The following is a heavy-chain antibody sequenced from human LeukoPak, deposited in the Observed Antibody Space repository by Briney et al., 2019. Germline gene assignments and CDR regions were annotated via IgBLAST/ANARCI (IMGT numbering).Heavy chain of an antibody. D-gene: IGHD4-17*01. CDR2: IDYDGTGM. CDR3: AGPYHYGDFPY. CDR1: GFPFSDHY. V-gene: IGHV3-11*01. Sequence: NSGGSLRLSCAASGFPFSDHYMIWIRQAPGKGPEWVSYIDYDGTGMSYADSVKGRFTISRDNANNTLYLQLSSLTVEDSAVYYCAGPYHYGDFPYWGQGSLVSVSS. J-gene: IGHJ4*02.